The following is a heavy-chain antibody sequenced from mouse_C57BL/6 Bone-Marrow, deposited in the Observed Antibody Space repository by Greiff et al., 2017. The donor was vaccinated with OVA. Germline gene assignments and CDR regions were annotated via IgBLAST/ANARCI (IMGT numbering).Heavy chain of an antibody. D-gene: IGHD1-1*01. CDR2: IDPNSGGT. Sequence: VKQSCKASGYTFTSYWMHWVKQRPGRGLEWIGRIDPNSGGTKYNEKFKSKATLTVDKPSSTAYMQLSSLTSEDSAVYYCASDYYGSSYAMDYWGQGTSVTVSS. CDR1: GYTFTSYW. CDR3: ASDYYGSSYAMDY. J-gene: IGHJ4*01. V-gene: IGHV1-72*01.